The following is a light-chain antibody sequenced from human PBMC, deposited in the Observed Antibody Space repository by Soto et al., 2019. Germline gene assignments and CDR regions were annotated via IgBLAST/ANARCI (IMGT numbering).Light chain of an antibody. V-gene: IGLV2-14*01. J-gene: IGLJ1*01. CDR1: SSDVGGYNY. CDR2: DVS. Sequence: QSVLTQPASVSGSPGQSITISCTGTSSDVGGYNYVSWYQQHPGKAPKLMIYDVSNRPSGVSNRFSGSKSGNTASLTISGLQAEDEADYYRSSYTSSSTLGVFGTRTKLTV. CDR3: SSYTSSSTLGV.